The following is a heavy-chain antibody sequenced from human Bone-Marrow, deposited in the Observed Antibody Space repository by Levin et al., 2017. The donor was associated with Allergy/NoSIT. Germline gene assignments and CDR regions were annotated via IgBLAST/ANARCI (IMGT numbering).Heavy chain of an antibody. CDR2: ISGSGGST. CDR3: AKDIDPYYDILTGSPPADY. V-gene: IGHV3-23*01. J-gene: IGHJ4*02. D-gene: IGHD3-9*01. CDR1: GFTFSSYA. Sequence: GESLKISCAASGFTFSSYAMSWVRQAPGKGLEWVSAISGSGGSTYYADSVKGRFTISRDNSKNTLYLQMNSLRAEDTAVYYCAKDIDPYYDILTGSPPADYWGQGTLVTVSS.